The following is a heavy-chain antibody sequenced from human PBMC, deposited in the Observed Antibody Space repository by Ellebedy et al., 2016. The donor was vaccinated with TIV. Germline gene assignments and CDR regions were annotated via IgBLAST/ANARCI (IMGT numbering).Heavy chain of an antibody. J-gene: IGHJ5*02. CDR2: VHYSGGT. CDR3: ARDSSNSRWYP. Sequence: SETLSLTXSVSGGSINSYYWSWIRQSPVKGLEWIGYVHYSGGTKYSPSLKSRVFISIDTSKNQFSLKLSSVTAADTAVYYCARDSSNSRWYPWGQGTLVTVSS. CDR1: GGSINSYY. V-gene: IGHV4-59*01. D-gene: IGHD4-23*01.